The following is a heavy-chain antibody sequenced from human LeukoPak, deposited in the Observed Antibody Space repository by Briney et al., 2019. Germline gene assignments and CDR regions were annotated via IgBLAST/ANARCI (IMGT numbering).Heavy chain of an antibody. Sequence: GESLKISCKGSEYSFTCYWIGWVRQMPGKGLERMGIIYPGDSDTRYSPSFQGQVTISADKSISTAYLQWSSLKASDTAMYYCARLPPLWTTPNFDYWGQGTLVTVSS. CDR3: ARLPPLWTTPNFDY. CDR2: IYPGDSDT. J-gene: IGHJ4*02. D-gene: IGHD5-18*01. V-gene: IGHV5-51*01. CDR1: EYSFTCYW.